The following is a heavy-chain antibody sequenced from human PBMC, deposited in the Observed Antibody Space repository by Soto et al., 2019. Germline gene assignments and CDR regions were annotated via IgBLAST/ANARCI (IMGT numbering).Heavy chain of an antibody. CDR2: IIPFLGIA. CDR1: GGTFSSYT. D-gene: IGHD3-10*01. V-gene: IGHV1-69*02. Sequence: GASVKVSCKASGGTFSSYTISWVRQAPGQGLEWMGRIIPFLGIANYAQKFQGRVTITADKSTSTAYMELSSLRSEDTAVYYCARVMHYYGSGSYYYSTFDYWGQGTLVTVSS. J-gene: IGHJ4*02. CDR3: ARVMHYYGSGSYYYSTFDY.